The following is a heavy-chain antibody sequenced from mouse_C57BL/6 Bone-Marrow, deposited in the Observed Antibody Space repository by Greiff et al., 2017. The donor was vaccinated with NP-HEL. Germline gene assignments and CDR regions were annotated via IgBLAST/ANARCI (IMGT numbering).Heavy chain of an antibody. J-gene: IGHJ4*01. CDR1: GYTFTDYY. CDR2: INPNNGGT. V-gene: IGHV1-26*01. D-gene: IGHD2-3*01. CDR3: AGYYPYAMDY. Sequence: EVQLQQSGPELVKPGASVKISCKASGYTFTDYYMNWVKQSHGKSLEWIGDINPNNGGTSYNQKFKGKATLTVDKSSSTAYMELRSLTSEDSAVYYCAGYYPYAMDYWGQGTSVTVSS.